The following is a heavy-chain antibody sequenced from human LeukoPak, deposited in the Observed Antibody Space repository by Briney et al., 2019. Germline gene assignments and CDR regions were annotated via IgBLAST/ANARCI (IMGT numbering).Heavy chain of an antibody. V-gene: IGHV3-48*01. D-gene: IGHD7-27*01. Sequence: GGSLRLSCAASGFTFSTFSMNWVRQAPGKGPEWVSYISRSSSSVYYADSVKGRFTISRDNAKNSLYLQMNSLRAEDTVVYYCVRDQPLSGGQGFFDYWGQGALVTVSS. CDR2: ISRSSSSV. CDR3: VRDQPLSGGQGFFDY. J-gene: IGHJ4*02. CDR1: GFTFSTFS.